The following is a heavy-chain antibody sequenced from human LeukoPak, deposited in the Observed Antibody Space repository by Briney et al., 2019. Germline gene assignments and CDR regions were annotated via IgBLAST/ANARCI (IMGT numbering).Heavy chain of an antibody. CDR2: ISSSGGTI. CDR3: ARDREPTDAFDI. D-gene: IGHD1-26*01. V-gene: IGHV3-11*01. J-gene: IGHJ3*02. Sequence: GGSLRLSCVASGFTFSDYYMSWIRQAPGKGLECVSYISSSGGTIYYADSVKGRFTISRDNAKNSLYLQMNSLRAEDTAVYYCARDREPTDAFDIWGQGTTVTVSS. CDR1: GFTFSDYY.